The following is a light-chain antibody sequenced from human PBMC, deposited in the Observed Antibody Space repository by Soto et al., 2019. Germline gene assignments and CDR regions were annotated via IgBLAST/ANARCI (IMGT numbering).Light chain of an antibody. J-gene: IGLJ3*02. V-gene: IGLV4-69*01. CDR3: QTWGTGPWV. Sequence: QAVVTQSPSASASLGASVKLTCTLSSGHISYAIAWHQQQPEKGPRSLMKLNSDGSHSKGDGIPDRFSGSSSGAERYLTISSLQSEDEADYYCQTWGTGPWVFGGGTKLTVL. CDR2: LNSDGSH. CDR1: SGHISYA.